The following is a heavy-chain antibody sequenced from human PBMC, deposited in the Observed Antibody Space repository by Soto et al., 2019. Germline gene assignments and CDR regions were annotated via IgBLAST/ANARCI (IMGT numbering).Heavy chain of an antibody. CDR2: ISYDGSNK. CDR1: GFTFRSYG. D-gene: IGHD1-26*01. CDR3: AKDLLVGATRNWFDP. J-gene: IGHJ5*02. V-gene: IGHV3-30*18. Sequence: PEGSLRLSCAASGFTFRSYGMHWVRQAPGKGLEWVAVISYDGSNKYYAESVKGRFTISRDNSKNTLYLQMNSLRAEDTAVYYCAKDLLVGATRNWFDPWGQGTLVNVSS.